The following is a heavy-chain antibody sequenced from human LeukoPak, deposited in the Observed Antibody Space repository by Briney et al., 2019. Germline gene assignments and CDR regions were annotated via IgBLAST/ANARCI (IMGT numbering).Heavy chain of an antibody. J-gene: IGHJ5*02. CDR1: GYTFTSYG. Sequence: ASVKVSCKASGYTFTSYGISWVRQAPGQGLEWMGWISAYNGNTNYAQKLQGRVTMTTGTSTSTAYMELRSLRSDDTAVYYCARDRAADWFDPWGQRTLVAVSS. CDR2: ISAYNGNT. V-gene: IGHV1-18*01. CDR3: ARDRAADWFDP. D-gene: IGHD6-13*01.